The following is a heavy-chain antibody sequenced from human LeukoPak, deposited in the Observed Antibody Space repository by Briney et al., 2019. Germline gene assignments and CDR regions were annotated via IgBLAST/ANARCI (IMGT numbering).Heavy chain of an antibody. CDR1: GFTFSSSG. CDR3: AKEYCSNSVCHSLDY. V-gene: IGHV3-30*18. CDR2: ISYDGSNK. J-gene: IGHJ4*02. Sequence: GGSLRLSCAASGFTFSSSGMHWVRRAPGKGLEWVAVISYDGSNKYYADSVKGRYTFSRDNSKNTLYLQMNSLRAEDTAVYCCAKEYCSNSVCHSLDYWGQGTLVTVSS. D-gene: IGHD2-8*01.